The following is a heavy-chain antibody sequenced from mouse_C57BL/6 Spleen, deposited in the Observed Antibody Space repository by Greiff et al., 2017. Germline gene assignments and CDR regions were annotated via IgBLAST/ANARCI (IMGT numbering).Heavy chain of an antibody. CDR3: ARRGYYGSSLAWFAY. V-gene: IGHV1-81*01. Sequence: VQLQQSGAELARPGASVKLSCKASGYTFTSYGISWVKQRTGQGLEWIGEIYPRSGNTYYNEKFKGKATLTADKSSSTAYMELRSLTSEDSAVYFCARRGYYGSSLAWFAYWGQGTLVTVSA. CDR2: IYPRSGNT. CDR1: GYTFTSYG. D-gene: IGHD1-1*01. J-gene: IGHJ3*01.